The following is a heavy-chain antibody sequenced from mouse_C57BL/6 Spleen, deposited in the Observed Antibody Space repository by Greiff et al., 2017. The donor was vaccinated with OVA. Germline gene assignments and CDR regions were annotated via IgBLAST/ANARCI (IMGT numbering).Heavy chain of an antibody. CDR2: INPNYGTT. J-gene: IGHJ3*01. V-gene: IGHV1-39*01. CDR1: GYSFTDYN. Sequence: EVKLQQSGPELVKPGASVKISCKASGYSFTDYNMNWVKQSTGQSLEWIGVINPNYGTTSYNQKFKGKATLTVDQSSSTAYMQLNSLTSEDSAVYYCASHYYGSSAYWGQGTLVTVSA. CDR3: ASHYYGSSAY. D-gene: IGHD1-1*01.